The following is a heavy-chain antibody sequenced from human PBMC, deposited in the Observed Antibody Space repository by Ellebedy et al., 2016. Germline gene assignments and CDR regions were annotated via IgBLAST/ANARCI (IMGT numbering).Heavy chain of an antibody. CDR1: GFTFSSYW. CDR2: IKQDGSEK. CDR3: ARDDQYQLLSGYYYYMDV. D-gene: IGHD2-2*01. J-gene: IGHJ6*03. V-gene: IGHV3-7*01. Sequence: GESLKISXAASGFTFSSYWMSWVRQAPGKGLEWVANIKQDGSEKYYVDSVKGRFTISRDNAKNSLYLQMNSLRAEDTAVYYCARDDQYQLLSGYYYYMDVWGKGTTVTVSS.